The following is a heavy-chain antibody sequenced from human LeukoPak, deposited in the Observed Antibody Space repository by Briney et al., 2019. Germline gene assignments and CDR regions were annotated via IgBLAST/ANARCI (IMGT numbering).Heavy chain of an antibody. V-gene: IGHV4-39*07. CDR1: GGSISSSSNY. J-gene: IGHJ4*02. CDR3: ARGYGRGYNWNYVDY. CDR2: IYYSGST. D-gene: IGHD1-20*01. Sequence: SETLSLTCTVSGGSISSSSNYWGWIRQPPGKGLECIGLIYYSGSTYYNPSLKSRVTISVDTSKNQFSLKLSSVTAADTAVYYCARGYGRGYNWNYVDYWGQGTLVTVSS.